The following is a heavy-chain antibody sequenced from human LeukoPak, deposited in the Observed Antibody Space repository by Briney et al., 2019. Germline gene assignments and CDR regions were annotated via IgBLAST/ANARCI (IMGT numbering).Heavy chain of an antibody. J-gene: IGHJ4*02. Sequence: PSETLSLTCTVSGYSISTGYYWAWIRQPPGKGLEWIGYIYYSGSTNYNPSLKSRVTISVDTSKNQFSLKLSSVTAADTAVYYCARGLEMATIGKYYFDYWGQGTLVTVSS. CDR3: ARGLEMATIGKYYFDY. D-gene: IGHD5-24*01. CDR1: GYSISTGYY. CDR2: IYYSGST. V-gene: IGHV4-61*05.